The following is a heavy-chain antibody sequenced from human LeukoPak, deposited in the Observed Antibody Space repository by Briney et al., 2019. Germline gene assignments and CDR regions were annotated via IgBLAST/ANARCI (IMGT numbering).Heavy chain of an antibody. CDR1: GYSISSGYY. V-gene: IGHV4-38-2*02. J-gene: IGHJ5*02. CDR3: AREEGGYGDFGTPNWFDP. Sequence: SETLSLTCTVSGYSISSGYYWGWIRQPPGKGLEWIGSIYHSGSTNYNPSLKSRVTISVDTSKNQFSLKLSSVTAADTAVYYCAREEGGYGDFGTPNWFDPWGQGTLVTVSS. CDR2: IYHSGST. D-gene: IGHD4-17*01.